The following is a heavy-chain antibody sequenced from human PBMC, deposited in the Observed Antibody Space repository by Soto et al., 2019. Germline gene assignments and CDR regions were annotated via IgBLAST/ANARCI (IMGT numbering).Heavy chain of an antibody. CDR1: GYTFTSYA. CDR3: ARSGLLPYFDY. V-gene: IGHV1-3*05. Sequence: QVQVVQSGAEEKKPGASVKVSCKASGYTFTSYAMHWVRQAPGQRLEWMGWINSGNGNTKYSQNFQGRVTITRDTSASTAYMELSSLRSEDTAVYYCARSGLLPYFDYWGQGTLVTVSS. D-gene: IGHD3-3*01. J-gene: IGHJ4*02. CDR2: INSGNGNT.